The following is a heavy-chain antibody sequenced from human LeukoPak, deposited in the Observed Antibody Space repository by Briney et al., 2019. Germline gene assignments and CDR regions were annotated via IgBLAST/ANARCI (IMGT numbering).Heavy chain of an antibody. V-gene: IGHV1-18*01. CDR1: GYTFSNYG. Sequence: ASVKVSCKTSGYTFSNYGVSWVRQAPGQGLEWMGWISAYNNNTNYAQKFQGRLTMTTDTSASTAYMELRSLRSDDTAVYYCARGARISSSWYSSVWGQGTLITVS. CDR3: ARGARISSSWYSSV. CDR2: ISAYNNNT. J-gene: IGHJ4*02. D-gene: IGHD2-2*01.